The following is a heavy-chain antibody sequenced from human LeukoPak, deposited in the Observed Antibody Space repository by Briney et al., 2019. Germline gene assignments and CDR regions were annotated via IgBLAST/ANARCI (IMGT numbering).Heavy chain of an antibody. V-gene: IGHV4-59*01. CDR3: ARSAKYYDFWSGFDY. CDR2: IYYSGST. D-gene: IGHD3-3*01. J-gene: IGHJ4*02. Sequence: SETLSLTCTVSGGSISSYYWSWIRQPPGKGLEWIGYIYYSGSTNYNPSLKSRVTISVDTSKNQFSLKLSSVTAADTAVYYCARSAKYYDFWSGFDYWGQGTLVTVSS. CDR1: GGSISSYY.